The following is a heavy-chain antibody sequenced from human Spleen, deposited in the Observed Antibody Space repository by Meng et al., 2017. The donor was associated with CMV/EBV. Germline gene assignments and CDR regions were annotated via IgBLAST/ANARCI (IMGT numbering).Heavy chain of an antibody. CDR1: GFTFSSYS. Sequence: GESLKISCAASGFTFSSYSMNWVRQAPGKGLEWVSSISSSSSYIYYADSVKGRFTISRDNAKNSLYLQMNSLRAEDTAVYYCARAGYCCSTSCYISGAGDWFDPWGQGTLVTVSS. CDR2: ISSSSSYI. J-gene: IGHJ5*02. V-gene: IGHV3-21*01. CDR3: ARAGYCCSTSCYISGAGDWFDP. D-gene: IGHD2-2*02.